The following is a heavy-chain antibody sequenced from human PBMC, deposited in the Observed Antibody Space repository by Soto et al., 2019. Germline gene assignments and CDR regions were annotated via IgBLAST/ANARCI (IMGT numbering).Heavy chain of an antibody. Sequence: LRLSCAASGFTFSSYGMHWVRQAPGKGLEWVAVISYDGSNKYYADSVKGRFTISRDNSKNTLYLQMNSLRAEDTAVYYCAKDLRDYGHYLFDYWGQGTLVTVSS. D-gene: IGHD4-17*01. V-gene: IGHV3-30*18. CDR1: GFTFSSYG. J-gene: IGHJ4*02. CDR3: AKDLRDYGHYLFDY. CDR2: ISYDGSNK.